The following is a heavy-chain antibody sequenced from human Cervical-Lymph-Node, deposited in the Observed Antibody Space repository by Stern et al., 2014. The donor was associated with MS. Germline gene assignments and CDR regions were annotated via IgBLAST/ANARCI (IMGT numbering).Heavy chain of an antibody. J-gene: IGHJ6*02. CDR1: GGTFSSYA. CDR3: ARGYYDSSGWYYYYYGMDV. Sequence: VQLVQSGAEVKKPGSSVKVSCKASGGTFSSYAISWVRQAPGQGLEWMGGIIHIFGTANYAQKFQGRVTITADKSTSTAYMELSSLRSEDTAVYYCARGYYDSSGWYYYYYGMDVWGQGTTVTVSS. V-gene: IGHV1-69*06. CDR2: IIHIFGTA. D-gene: IGHD3-22*01.